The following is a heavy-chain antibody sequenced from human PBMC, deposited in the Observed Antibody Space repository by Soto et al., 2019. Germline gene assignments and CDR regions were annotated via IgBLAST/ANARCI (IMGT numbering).Heavy chain of an antibody. D-gene: IGHD3-3*01. V-gene: IGHV3-30*18. J-gene: IGHJ3*02. CDR2: ISYDGSNK. CDR1: GFTFSSYG. CDR3: AKPFWSRYYWDAFDI. Sequence: PGGSLRLSCAASGFTFSSYGMHWVRQAPGKGLEWVAVISYDGSNKYYADSVKGRFTISRDNSKNTLYLQMNSLRAEDTAVYYCAKPFWSRYYWDAFDIWGQATIVTVSS.